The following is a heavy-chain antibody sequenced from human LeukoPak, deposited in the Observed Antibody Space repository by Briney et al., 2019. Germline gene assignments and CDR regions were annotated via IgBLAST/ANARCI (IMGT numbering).Heavy chain of an antibody. Sequence: GESLKISCKGSGYSFTSYWIGWVRQMPGKGLEWMGIIYPGGSDTRYSPSFQGQVTISADKSISTAYLQWSSLKASDTAMYYCARLGGSPANYYDSSGYYPGWFDPWGQGTLVTVSS. CDR2: IYPGGSDT. CDR3: ARLGGSPANYYDSSGYYPGWFDP. V-gene: IGHV5-51*01. D-gene: IGHD3-22*01. CDR1: GYSFTSYW. J-gene: IGHJ5*02.